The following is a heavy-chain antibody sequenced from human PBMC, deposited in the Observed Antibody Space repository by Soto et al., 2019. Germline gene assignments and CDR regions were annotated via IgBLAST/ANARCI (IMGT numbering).Heavy chain of an antibody. D-gene: IGHD6-6*01. J-gene: IGHJ4*02. CDR1: GYTFTGYF. Sequence: ASVKVSCKASGYTFTGYFLHWVRQAPGQGLEYMGWINPNTGGTHYAQKFQGRLTMTRDTSISTAYMELRRLTSDETAVYYCARSTSPIGARHDYRGPGTLVTVSP. CDR3: ARSTSPIGARHDY. CDR2: INPNTGGT. V-gene: IGHV1-2*02.